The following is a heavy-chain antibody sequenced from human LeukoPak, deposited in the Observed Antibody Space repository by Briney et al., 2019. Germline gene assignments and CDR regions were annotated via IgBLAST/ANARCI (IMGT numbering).Heavy chain of an antibody. CDR1: GFTFSSYA. D-gene: IGHD4-17*01. J-gene: IGHJ4*02. V-gene: IGHV3-23*01. Sequence: GRSLRLSCAASGFTFSSYAMHWVRQAPGKGLEWVAGVYGNAVDKFYSASVRGRFTISKDNSKNMVFLQMDSLRADDTALYYCAKDWKPDGVWDIDYWGQGTQVTVS. CDR2: VYGNAVDK. CDR3: AKDWKPDGVWDIDY.